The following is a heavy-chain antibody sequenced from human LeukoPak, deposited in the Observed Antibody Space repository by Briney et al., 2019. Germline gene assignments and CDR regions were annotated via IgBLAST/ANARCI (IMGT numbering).Heavy chain of an antibody. V-gene: IGHV3-30*18. CDR1: GFTFSSYG. D-gene: IGHD6-19*01. J-gene: IGHJ4*02. CDR2: ISYDGSNK. Sequence: PGRSLRLSCAGSGFTFSSYGMHWVRQAPGKGLEWVAVISYDGSNKYYADSVKGRFTISRDNSKNTLYLQMNSPREEDTAMYYCAKDRGSSGWFDYWGQGTLVTVSS. CDR3: AKDRGSSGWFDY.